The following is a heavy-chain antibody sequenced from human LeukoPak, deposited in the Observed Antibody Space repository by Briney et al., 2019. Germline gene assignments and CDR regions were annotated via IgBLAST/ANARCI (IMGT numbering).Heavy chain of an antibody. Sequence: ASVKVSCKASGYTFITYYIHWVRQAPGQGLEWIGIINPSGGSTSYAQKFQGRVTMTRDTSTSTVYMELSSLRSEDTAVYYCARDKVPTTISNWFDPWGQGTLVTVSS. D-gene: IGHD2-2*01. V-gene: IGHV1-46*01. CDR1: GYTFITYY. CDR2: INPSGGST. J-gene: IGHJ5*02. CDR3: ARDKVPTTISNWFDP.